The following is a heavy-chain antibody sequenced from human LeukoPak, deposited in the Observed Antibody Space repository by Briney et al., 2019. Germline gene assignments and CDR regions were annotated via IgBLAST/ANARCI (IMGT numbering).Heavy chain of an antibody. D-gene: IGHD1-26*01. J-gene: IGHJ3*02. V-gene: IGHV3-48*04. CDR3: ARVFGWELRSDAFDI. Sequence: GGSLRLSCAASGFTFSSYSMNWVRQAPGKGLEWVSYISSSSTIYYADSVKGRFTISRDNAKNSLYLQMNSLRAEDTAVYYCARVFGWELRSDAFDIWGQGTMVTVSS. CDR1: GFTFSSYS. CDR2: ISSSSTI.